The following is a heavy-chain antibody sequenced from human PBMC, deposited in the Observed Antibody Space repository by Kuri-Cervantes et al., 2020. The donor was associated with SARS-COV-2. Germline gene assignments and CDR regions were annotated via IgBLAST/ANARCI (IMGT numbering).Heavy chain of an antibody. J-gene: IGHJ4*02. Sequence: GESLKISCAASGFTFGDYYMTWIRQAPGKGLEWVSYISGSSTTIYNADSVKGRFTISRDNAKNSLYLQMNSLRAEDTAVYYCARVPIAAPDYWGQGTLVTVSS. D-gene: IGHD6-6*01. CDR2: ISGSSTTI. V-gene: IGHV3-11*04. CDR3: ARVPIAAPDY. CDR1: GFTFGDYY.